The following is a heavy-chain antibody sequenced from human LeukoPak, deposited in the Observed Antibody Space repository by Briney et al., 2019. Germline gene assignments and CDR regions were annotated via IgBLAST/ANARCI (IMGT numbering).Heavy chain of an antibody. CDR2: IYYSGST. CDR3: ARGLGSSSF. Sequence: KPSETLSLTCTVSGGSISSSSYYWGWIRQPPGKGLEWIGSIYYSGSTYYNPSLKSRVTISVDTSKNQFALKVSSVTAADTAVYYCARGLGSSSFWGQGTLVTVSS. J-gene: IGHJ4*02. CDR1: GGSISSSSYY. V-gene: IGHV4-39*01. D-gene: IGHD6-13*01.